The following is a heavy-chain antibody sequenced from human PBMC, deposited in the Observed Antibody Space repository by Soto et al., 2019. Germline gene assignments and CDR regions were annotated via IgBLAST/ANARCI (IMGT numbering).Heavy chain of an antibody. V-gene: IGHV3-49*04. Sequence: PGGSLRLSCTASGFTFGDYAMSWVRQAPGKGLEWVGFIRSKAYGGTTEYAASVKGRFTISRDDSKSIAYLQMNSLKTEDTAVYYCTSSVIAVAGQTDYWGQGILVTVSS. CDR3: TSSVIAVAGQTDY. D-gene: IGHD6-19*01. CDR2: IRSKAYGGTT. J-gene: IGHJ4*02. CDR1: GFTFGDYA.